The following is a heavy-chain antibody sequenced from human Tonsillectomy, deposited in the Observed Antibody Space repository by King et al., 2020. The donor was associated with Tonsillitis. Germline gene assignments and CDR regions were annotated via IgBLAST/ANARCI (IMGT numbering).Heavy chain of an antibody. CDR1: GYSISSGYY. CDR2: IYHSGST. CDR3: ARGEGVMTTVINFDY. D-gene: IGHD4-23*01. V-gene: IGHV4-38-2*02. Sequence: QLQESGPGLVKPSETLSLTCTVSGYSISSGYYWGWIRQPPGKGLEWIASIYHSGSTYYNPSLKSRVTISVDTSKNQFSLKLSSVTAADTAVYYCARGEGVMTTVINFDYWGQGTLVTVSS. J-gene: IGHJ4*02.